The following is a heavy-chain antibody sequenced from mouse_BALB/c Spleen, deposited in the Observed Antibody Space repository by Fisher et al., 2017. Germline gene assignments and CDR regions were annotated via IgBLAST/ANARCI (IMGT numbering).Heavy chain of an antibody. V-gene: IGHV14-1*02. D-gene: IGHD2-2*01. J-gene: IGHJ4*01. Sequence: KFKGKASITADTSSNTAYLQLSSLTSEDTAVYYCAPLWLRAMDYWGQGTSVTVSS. CDR3: APLWLRAMDY.